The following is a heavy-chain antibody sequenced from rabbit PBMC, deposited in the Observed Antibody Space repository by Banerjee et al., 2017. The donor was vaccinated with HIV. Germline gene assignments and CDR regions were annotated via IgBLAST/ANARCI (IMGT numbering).Heavy chain of an antibody. CDR1: GFDLSSGYY. J-gene: IGHJ4*01. Sequence: QSLEESGGDLVKPGASLTLTCTASGFDLSSGYYMCWVRQAPGKGLGWIACIGVGSGSAYYASWVISRFTISKTSSTTVTLQMTSLTVADTATYFCARAPSSSGWAFNLWGPGTLVTVS. CDR2: IGVGSGSA. D-gene: IGHD4-1*01. CDR3: ARAPSSSGWAFNL. V-gene: IGHV1S40*01.